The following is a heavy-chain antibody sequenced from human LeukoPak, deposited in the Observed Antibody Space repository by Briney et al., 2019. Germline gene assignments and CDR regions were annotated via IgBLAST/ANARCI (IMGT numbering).Heavy chain of an antibody. CDR2: IWYDGSNK. CDR1: GFTFSSYG. Sequence: PGRSLRLSCVASGFTFSSYGMHWVRQAPGKGLEWVAVIWYDGSNKYYADSVKGRFTISRDNSKNTLYLQMNSLRAEDTAVYYCARGHIVAIPSSHYYYGMDVWGQGTTVTVSS. V-gene: IGHV3-33*01. D-gene: IGHD5-12*01. J-gene: IGHJ6*02. CDR3: ARGHIVAIPSSHYYYGMDV.